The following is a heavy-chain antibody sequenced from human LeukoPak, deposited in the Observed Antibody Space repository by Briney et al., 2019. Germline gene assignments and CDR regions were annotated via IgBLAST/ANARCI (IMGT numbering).Heavy chain of an antibody. J-gene: IGHJ4*02. CDR2: INSDGSST. Sequence: PGGSLRLSCAASGFTFSSYWMHWVRQAPGKGLVWVSRINSDGSSTSYADSVKGRFTISRDNAKNTLYLQMNSLRAEDTAVYYCARETYCTNTSCPIGDHFDYWGQGTLVTVSS. D-gene: IGHD2-2*01. CDR3: ARETYCTNTSCPIGDHFDY. V-gene: IGHV3-74*01. CDR1: GFTFSSYW.